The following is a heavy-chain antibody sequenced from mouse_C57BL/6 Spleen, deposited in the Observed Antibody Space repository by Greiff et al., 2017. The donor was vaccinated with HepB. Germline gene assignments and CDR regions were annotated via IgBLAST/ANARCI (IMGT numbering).Heavy chain of an antibody. Sequence: QVHVKQSGAELVKPGASVKMSCKASGYTFTSYWITWVKQRPGQGLEWIGDIYPGSGSTNYNEKFKSKATLTVDTSSSTAYMQLSSLTSEDSAVYYCARSYYFDYWGQGTTLTVSS. CDR1: GYTFTSYW. V-gene: IGHV1-55*01. J-gene: IGHJ2*01. CDR2: IYPGSGST. CDR3: ARSYYFDY.